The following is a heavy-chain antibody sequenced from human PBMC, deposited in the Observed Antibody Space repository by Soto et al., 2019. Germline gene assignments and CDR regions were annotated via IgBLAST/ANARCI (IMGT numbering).Heavy chain of an antibody. D-gene: IGHD4-17*01. V-gene: IGHV3-49*03. CDR2: IRSKAYGGTT. J-gene: IGHJ6*02. CDR3: TRAVMATVTSFYYGMDV. Sequence: GGSMRLSCTASGFTFGDYAMSWFRQAPGKGLEWVGFIRSKAYGGTTEYAASVKGRFTISRDDSKSIAYLQMNSLKTEDTAVYYCTRAVMATVTSFYYGMDVWGQGTTVTVSS. CDR1: GFTFGDYA.